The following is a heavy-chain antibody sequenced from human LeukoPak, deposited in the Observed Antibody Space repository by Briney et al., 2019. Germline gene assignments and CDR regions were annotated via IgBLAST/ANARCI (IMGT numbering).Heavy chain of an antibody. D-gene: IGHD3-22*01. CDR3: ARDMYYYDSSGYYRDAFDI. V-gene: IGHV1-18*01. CDR2: ISAYNGNT. CDR1: GYTFTSYG. J-gene: IGHJ3*02. Sequence: ASVKVSCKASGYTFTSYGISWVRQAPGQGLEWMGWISAYNGNTNYAQKLQGRVTMTTDTSTSTAYMALRSLRSDDTAVYYCARDMYYYDSSGYYRDAFDIWGQGTMVTVSS.